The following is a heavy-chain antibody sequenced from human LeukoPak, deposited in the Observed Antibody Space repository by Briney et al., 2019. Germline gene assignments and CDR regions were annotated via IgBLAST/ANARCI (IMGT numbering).Heavy chain of an antibody. CDR3: ARARIAVAGYNWFDP. Sequence: GASVKVSCKASGYTFTSYGISWVRQAPGQGLEWMGWISAYNGNTNYAQKLQGRVTMTTDTSTSTAYMELRSLRSDDTAVYYCARARIAVAGYNWFDPWGQGTLVTVSS. V-gene: IGHV1-18*01. J-gene: IGHJ5*02. CDR2: ISAYNGNT. CDR1: GYTFTSYG. D-gene: IGHD6-19*01.